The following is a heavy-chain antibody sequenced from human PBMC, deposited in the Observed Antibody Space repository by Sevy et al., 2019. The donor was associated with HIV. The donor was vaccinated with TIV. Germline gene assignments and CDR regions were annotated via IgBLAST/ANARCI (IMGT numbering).Heavy chain of an antibody. V-gene: IGHV3-30-3*01. Sequence: GGSLRLSCAASGFTFSSYAMHWVRQAPGKGLEWVAVISYDGSNKYYADSVKGRFTISRDNSKNTLYLQMNSLRAEDTAVYYCARDPIDYGDQEPYYYYGMDVWGQGTTDTVSS. CDR2: ISYDGSNK. D-gene: IGHD4-17*01. CDR1: GFTFSSYA. J-gene: IGHJ6*02. CDR3: ARDPIDYGDQEPYYYYGMDV.